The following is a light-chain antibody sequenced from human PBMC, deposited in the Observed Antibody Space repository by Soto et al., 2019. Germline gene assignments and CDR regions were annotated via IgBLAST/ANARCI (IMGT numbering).Light chain of an antibody. Sequence: EIVLTQSPGTLSLSPGERATLSGRASESISSSYLAWYQQRPGQAPRLLIYGASTRATGIPDRFSGSGSGTDFTLTISRLEPEDSAVYYCQQYGGSPRTFGQGTKVEIK. CDR1: ESISSSY. J-gene: IGKJ1*01. CDR3: QQYGGSPRT. V-gene: IGKV3-20*01. CDR2: GAS.